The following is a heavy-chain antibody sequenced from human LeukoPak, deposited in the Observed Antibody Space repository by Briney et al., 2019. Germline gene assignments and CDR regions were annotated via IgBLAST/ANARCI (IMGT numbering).Heavy chain of an antibody. CDR1: GGSISSYY. D-gene: IGHD5-12*01. V-gene: IGHV4-4*07. J-gene: IGHJ4*02. Sequence: SETLSLPCTVSGGSISSYYWSWTRQPTGKGLEWIGRNSTSGSTNYNPSLKSRVTMSVDTSKNQFCLMLSSVTAADTAVYYCTRDTSGYDWFYDYWGQGTLVTVSS. CDR2: NSTSGST. CDR3: TRDTSGYDWFYDY.